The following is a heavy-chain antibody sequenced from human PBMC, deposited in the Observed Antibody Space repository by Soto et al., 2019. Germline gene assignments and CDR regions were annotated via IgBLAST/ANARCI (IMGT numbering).Heavy chain of an antibody. CDR2: ISDSSTYI. D-gene: IGHD2-2*01. V-gene: IGHV3-21*01. CDR1: GFTFSTYT. J-gene: IGHJ6*02. CDR3: ARMGAGYCVSISCYPSPTMGYGMDV. Sequence: LRLSCAASGFTFSTYTMNWVRQAPGKGLEWVSSISDSSTYIYYADSLKGRFTISRDNAKNSLYLQMNSLRAEDTAVYYCARMGAGYCVSISCYPSPTMGYGMDVWGQGTTVTVSS.